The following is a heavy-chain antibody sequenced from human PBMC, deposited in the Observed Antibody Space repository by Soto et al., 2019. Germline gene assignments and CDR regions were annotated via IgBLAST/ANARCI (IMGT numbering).Heavy chain of an antibody. Sequence: LSLTCALCAGSISTTNWYVWVRQPPGMGLEWIGEIYHTGTTTYNPSLKSRVTMSVDTSKNQFSLRLSFVTAADTAVYYCATSSGSAYGLDVWGPGATVTVSS. CDR3: ATSSGSAYGLDV. CDR2: IYHTGTT. D-gene: IGHD3-10*01. CDR1: AGSISTTNW. J-gene: IGHJ6*02. V-gene: IGHV4-4*02.